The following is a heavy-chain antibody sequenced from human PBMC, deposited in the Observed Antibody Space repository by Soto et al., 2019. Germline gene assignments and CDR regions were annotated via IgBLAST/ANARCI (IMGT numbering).Heavy chain of an antibody. D-gene: IGHD2-8*01. CDR2: ISSSGSTI. Sequence: GGSLRLSCAASGFTFITYSMSWVRQAPGKGLEWVSYISSSGSTIYYADSVKGRFTISRDNAKNSLDLQMNSLRDGDTAVYYCARGKGGVNDYWGQGTLVTVSS. CDR1: GFTFITYS. V-gene: IGHV3-48*02. J-gene: IGHJ4*02. CDR3: ARGKGGVNDY.